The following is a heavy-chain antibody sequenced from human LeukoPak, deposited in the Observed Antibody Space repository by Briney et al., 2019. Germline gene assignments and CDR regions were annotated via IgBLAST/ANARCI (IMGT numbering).Heavy chain of an antibody. V-gene: IGHV3-23*01. D-gene: IGHD6-6*01. CDR2: ISGGGGST. J-gene: IGHJ4*02. CDR1: GFTFSNYA. CDR3: ARHRSSWLIDY. Sequence: GGSLRLSCAASGFTFSNYAMSWVRQAPGKGLEWVSAISGGGGSTYYADSVRGRFTISRDNSKNTLYLQMNSLRAEDTAVYYCARHRSSWLIDYWGQGTLVTVSS.